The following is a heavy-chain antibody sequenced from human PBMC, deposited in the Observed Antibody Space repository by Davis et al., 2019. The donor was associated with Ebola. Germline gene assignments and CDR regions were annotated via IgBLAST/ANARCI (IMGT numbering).Heavy chain of an antibody. Sequence: GESLKISCAASGFTFSSYSMSWVRQAPGKGLEWVSAISGSGGSTYYADSVKGRFTISRDNSKNTLYLQMNSLRAEDTAVYYCAKDLGYCSSTSCFNFDYWGQGTLVTVSS. J-gene: IGHJ4*02. CDR1: GFTFSSYS. D-gene: IGHD2-2*01. V-gene: IGHV3-23*01. CDR3: AKDLGYCSSTSCFNFDY. CDR2: ISGSGGST.